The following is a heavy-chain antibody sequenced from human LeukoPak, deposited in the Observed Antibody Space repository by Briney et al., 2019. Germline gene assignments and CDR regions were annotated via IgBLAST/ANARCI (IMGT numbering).Heavy chain of an antibody. CDR2: ISPSGNIK. CDR3: ARGRWFDP. Sequence: GGSRRLSCAASGFTFSSNYMSWVRQAPGKGLEWVSHISPSGNIKYYADSVRGRFTISRDNAKNSLHLQMNSLRAEDTAVYYCARGRWFDPWGQGTMVTVSS. J-gene: IGHJ5*02. CDR1: GFTFSSNY. V-gene: IGHV3-11*04.